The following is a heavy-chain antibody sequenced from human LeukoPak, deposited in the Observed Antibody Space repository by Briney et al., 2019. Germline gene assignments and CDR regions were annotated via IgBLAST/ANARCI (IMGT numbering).Heavy chain of an antibody. V-gene: IGHV2-5*01. CDR3: AHEHNTCFDY. J-gene: IGHJ4*02. CDR2: VRWNEDK. CDR1: GFSLSSGGVG. Sequence: SGPTLVNPTQTLTLTCTFSGFSLSSGGVGVAWIRQPPGKALECLAVVRWNEDKRYSPSLKSRLTITKDTSKNQVVLTMTNLDPVDTATYYCAHEHNTCFDYWGQGTLVTVSS. D-gene: IGHD1/OR15-1a*01.